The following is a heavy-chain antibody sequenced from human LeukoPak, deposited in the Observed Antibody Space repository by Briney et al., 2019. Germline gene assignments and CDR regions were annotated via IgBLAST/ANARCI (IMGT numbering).Heavy chain of an antibody. CDR1: GYTFTDYY. J-gene: IGHJ4*02. CDR2: INPNSGGT. CDR3: ARESDWGAQKRAYDY. V-gene: IGHV1-2*04. D-gene: IGHD7-27*01. Sequence: ASVKVSCKASGYTFTDYYMHWVRQAPGQGLEWMGWINPNSGGTNYAQKFQGWVTMTRDTSISTAYMELSRLRSDDTAVYYCARESDWGAQKRAYDYWGQGTLVTVSS.